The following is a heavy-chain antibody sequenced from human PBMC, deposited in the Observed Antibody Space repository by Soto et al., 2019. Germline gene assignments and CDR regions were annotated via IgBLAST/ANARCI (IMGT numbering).Heavy chain of an antibody. CDR2: ISGSGGTT. CDR3: AKDRHYGSGTYSDSYLDY. CDR1: GFTFNSYA. V-gene: IGHV3-23*01. J-gene: IGHJ4*02. D-gene: IGHD3-10*01. Sequence: EVQLLESGGGLVQPGGSLRLSCGGSGFTFNSYAMTWVRQAPGKGLEWVSAISGSGGTTYYANSVKGRFTISRDQSKDTLYLQMNSLRARVTAIYYCAKDRHYGSGTYSDSYLDYWGQGTLGTVSS.